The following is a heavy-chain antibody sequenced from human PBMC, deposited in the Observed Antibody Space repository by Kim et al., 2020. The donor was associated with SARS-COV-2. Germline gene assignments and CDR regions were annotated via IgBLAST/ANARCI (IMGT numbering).Heavy chain of an antibody. J-gene: IGHJ3*02. D-gene: IGHD2-15*01. CDR2: IYYSGST. CDR1: GGSISSSSYY. Sequence: SETLSLTCTVSGGSISSSSYYWGWIRQPPGKGLEWIGSIYYSGSTYYNPSLKSRVTISVDTSKNQFSLKLSSVTAADTAVYYCASHLYCSGGSCYWGAFDIWGQGTMVTVSS. V-gene: IGHV4-39*01. CDR3: ASHLYCSGGSCYWGAFDI.